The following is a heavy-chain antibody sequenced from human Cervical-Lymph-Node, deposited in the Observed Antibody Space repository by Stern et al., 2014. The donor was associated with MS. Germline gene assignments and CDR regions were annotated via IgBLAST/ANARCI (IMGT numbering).Heavy chain of an antibody. V-gene: IGHV1-18*01. CDR3: ARDFDDYVGPDY. CDR2: ISANNGDR. J-gene: IGHJ4*02. D-gene: IGHD4-17*01. CDR1: GYTFTNYG. Sequence: VQLVESGPEVKKPGASVKVSCKASGYTFTNYGITWVRQAPGQGLECMGWISANNGDRKYVQRFQGRVTMTTDTSTSTAYMELRSLRSDDTAVYYCARDFDDYVGPDYWGQGTLVIVSS.